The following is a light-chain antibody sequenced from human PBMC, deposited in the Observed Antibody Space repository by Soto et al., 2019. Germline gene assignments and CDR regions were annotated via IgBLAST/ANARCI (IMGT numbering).Light chain of an antibody. CDR2: ATS. Sequence: EIVLTQSPGTLSLSPGERATLSCRASQNINTKYSAWYQQKPGQPPSLLIFATSTRASGIPDKFSGRGSGRDFTLTISSLEPKDSAVYFCEQYDDSAQYIFGQGT. J-gene: IGKJ2*01. CDR1: QNINTKY. CDR3: EQYDDSAQYI. V-gene: IGKV3-20*01.